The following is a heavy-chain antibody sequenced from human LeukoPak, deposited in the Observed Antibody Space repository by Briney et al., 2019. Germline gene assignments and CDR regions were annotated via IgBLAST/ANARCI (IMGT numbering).Heavy chain of an antibody. J-gene: IGHJ4*02. Sequence: GGSLRLSCAASGLTFSSRGMHWVRQAPGKGLEWVGFIRSKAYDETTDYAASVKGRFIISRDDSKSIAYLQMNSLKSDDTAVYYCSVDIGDYWGQGTLVTVSS. CDR1: GLTFSSRG. CDR3: SVDIGDY. D-gene: IGHD2-2*03. V-gene: IGHV3-49*04. CDR2: IRSKAYDETT.